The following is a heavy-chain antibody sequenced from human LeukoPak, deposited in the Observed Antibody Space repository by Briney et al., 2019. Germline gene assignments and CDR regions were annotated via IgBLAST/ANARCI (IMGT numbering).Heavy chain of an antibody. Sequence: GGSLRLSCAASGFIVSSSYMSWVRQAPGKGLEWVSVIYSGGSTYYADSVKGRFTISRDNSKNTLYLQMDSLRAEDTALYYCARYCSSTSCYLGAFGIWGQGTMVTVSS. D-gene: IGHD2-2*01. J-gene: IGHJ3*02. CDR3: ARYCSSTSCYLGAFGI. V-gene: IGHV3-66*01. CDR1: GFIVSSSY. CDR2: IYSGGST.